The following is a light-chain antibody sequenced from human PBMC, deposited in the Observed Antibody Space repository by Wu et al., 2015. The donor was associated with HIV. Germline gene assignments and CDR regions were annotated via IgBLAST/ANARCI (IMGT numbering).Light chain of an antibody. CDR3: QQYNNWPQGT. J-gene: IGKJ1*01. CDR1: QSVSSN. V-gene: IGKV3-15*01. Sequence: EIVMTQSPATLSVSPGERATLSCRASQSVSSNLAWYQQKPGQAPRLLIYGASTRATGIPARFSGSGSGTEFTLTISSLQSEDFAVYYCQQYNNWPQGTFGQGDQGGNQT. CDR2: GAS.